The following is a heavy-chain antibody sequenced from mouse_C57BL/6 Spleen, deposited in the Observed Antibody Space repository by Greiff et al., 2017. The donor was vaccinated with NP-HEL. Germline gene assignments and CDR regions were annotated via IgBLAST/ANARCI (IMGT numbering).Heavy chain of an antibody. Sequence: VQLQQSGAELVRPGASVKLSCKASGYTFTDYYINWVKQRPGQGLEWIARIYPGSGNTYYNEKFKGKATLTAEKSSSTAYMQLSSLTSEDSAVYFCARDYDYDGGFAYWGQGTLVTVAA. CDR1: GYTFTDYY. CDR2: IYPGSGNT. J-gene: IGHJ3*01. CDR3: ARDYDYDGGFAY. D-gene: IGHD2-4*01. V-gene: IGHV1-76*01.